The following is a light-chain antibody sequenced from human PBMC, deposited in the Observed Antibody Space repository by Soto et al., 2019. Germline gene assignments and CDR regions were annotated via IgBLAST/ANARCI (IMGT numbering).Light chain of an antibody. Sequence: EIVVTQSPATLSVSPGERATLSCRASQTVTSHLAWYQQKPGQAPRLLIYGASTRAAGIPARFSGSGSGTEFSLTISSLQSKDFAVYYCQQYDTWPRTFGQGTNVEIK. V-gene: IGKV3-15*01. J-gene: IGKJ1*01. CDR3: QQYDTWPRT. CDR2: GAS. CDR1: QTVTSH.